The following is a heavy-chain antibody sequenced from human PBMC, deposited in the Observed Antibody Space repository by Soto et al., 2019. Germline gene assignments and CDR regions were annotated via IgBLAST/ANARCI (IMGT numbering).Heavy chain of an antibody. D-gene: IGHD2-2*01. J-gene: IGHJ6*03. CDR1: GGSISSGGYY. CDR3: ARSFGCSSTSCYAWYYYYYMDV. Sequence: SETLSLTCTVSGGSISSGGYYWSWIRQHPGKGLEWIGYIYYSGSTYYNPSLKSRVTISVDTSKNQFSLKLSSVTAADTAVYYCARSFGCSSTSCYAWYYYYYMDVWGKGTTVTVS. CDR2: IYYSGST. V-gene: IGHV4-31*03.